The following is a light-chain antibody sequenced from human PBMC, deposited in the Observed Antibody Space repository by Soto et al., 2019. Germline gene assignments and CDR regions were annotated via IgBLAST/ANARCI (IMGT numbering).Light chain of an antibody. CDR2: NVI. Sequence: QSALTQPASVSGSPGQSITISCTGTSSDIGGYNYVSWYQQYPGKAPKVIIYNVINRPSGVSNRFSGAKSGNTASLTISGLQAADEADYYCSSYTSSSTLEVFGTGTKVTVL. J-gene: IGLJ1*01. CDR3: SSYTSSSTLEV. V-gene: IGLV2-14*01. CDR1: SSDIGGYNY.